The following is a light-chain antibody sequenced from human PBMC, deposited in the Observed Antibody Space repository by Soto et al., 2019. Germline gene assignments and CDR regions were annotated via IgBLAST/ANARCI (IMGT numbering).Light chain of an antibody. J-gene: IGKJ1*01. CDR1: QTVTDW. CDR2: KAS. Sequence: DIQMTQSPSTLSASVGDRVTITCRASQTVTDWLAWYQQKPGKAPKLLIYKASSLESGVPSRFSGSGSGTQFTLTISSLQPDDSATYYCQQHHTYSRTFGQGTKVDIK. V-gene: IGKV1-5*03. CDR3: QQHHTYSRT.